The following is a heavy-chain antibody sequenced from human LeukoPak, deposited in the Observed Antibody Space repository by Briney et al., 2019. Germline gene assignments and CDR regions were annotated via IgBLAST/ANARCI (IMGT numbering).Heavy chain of an antibody. Sequence: GGSLRLSCAASGFTVGSSFMTWVRQAPGKGLEWVSVIFSDGTTYYTDSVKGRFTISRDNSKNTRYLQLNSLSAEDTAVYYCAKTGGPWDWGQGTLVTVSS. CDR2: IFSDGTT. J-gene: IGHJ4*02. CDR1: GFTVGSSF. V-gene: IGHV3-53*01. D-gene: IGHD7-27*01. CDR3: AKTGGPWD.